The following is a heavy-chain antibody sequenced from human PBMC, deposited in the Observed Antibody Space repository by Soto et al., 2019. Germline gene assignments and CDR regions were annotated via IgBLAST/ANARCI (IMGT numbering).Heavy chain of an antibody. CDR1: GFTFSSYA. D-gene: IGHD2-21*01. V-gene: IGHV3-23*01. CDR3: AGSGVAIQDYSSYYMDV. CDR2: ISGSGGST. J-gene: IGHJ6*03. Sequence: GGSLRLSCAASGFTFSSYAMSWVRQAPGKGLEWVSAISGSGGSTYYADSVKGRFTISRDNSKNTLYLQMNSLRAEDTAVYYCAGSGVAIQDYSSYYMDVWGKGTPVTVSS.